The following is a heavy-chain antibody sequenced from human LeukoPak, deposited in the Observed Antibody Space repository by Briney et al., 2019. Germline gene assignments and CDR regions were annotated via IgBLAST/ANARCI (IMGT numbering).Heavy chain of an antibody. Sequence: TSETLSLTCAVYGGSFSGYYWSWIRQPPGKGLEWIGEINRSGSTNYNPSLKSRVTISVDTSKNQFSLKVSSVTAADTAVYYCARRFLGASDPFDYWSQGTLVTVSS. CDR1: GGSFSGYY. D-gene: IGHD3-16*01. CDR2: INRSGST. V-gene: IGHV4-34*01. J-gene: IGHJ4*02. CDR3: ARRFLGASDPFDY.